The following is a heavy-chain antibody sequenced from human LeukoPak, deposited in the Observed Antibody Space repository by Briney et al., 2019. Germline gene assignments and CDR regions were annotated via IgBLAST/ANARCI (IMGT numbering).Heavy chain of an antibody. CDR1: GGTFSSYA. CDR2: IIPIFGTA. CDR3: ALGHIVVVVAATSYFQH. D-gene: IGHD2-15*01. Sequence: SVKVSCKASGGTFSSYAISWVRQAPGQGLEWMGGIIPIFGTANYAQKFQGRVTITADKSTSTAYMELSSLRSEDTAVYYCALGHIVVVVAATSYFQHWGQGTLVTVSS. J-gene: IGHJ1*01. V-gene: IGHV1-69*06.